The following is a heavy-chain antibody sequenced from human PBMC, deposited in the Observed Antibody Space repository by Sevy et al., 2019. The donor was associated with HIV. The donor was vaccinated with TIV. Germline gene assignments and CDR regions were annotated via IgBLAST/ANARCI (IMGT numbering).Heavy chain of an antibody. J-gene: IGHJ4*02. V-gene: IGHV5-51*01. D-gene: IGHD2-21*01. CDR1: GYIFTKFW. CDR2: IYPIDSDT. Sequence: GESLKISCKISGYIFTKFWIAWVRQMPGKGLEWMGMIYPIDSDTKYSRSFQGQVTIPVDTSINTAYLQWGSLKASDTAIYYCARRDMTSMWSLDYWGQGTLVTVSS. CDR3: ARRDMTSMWSLDY.